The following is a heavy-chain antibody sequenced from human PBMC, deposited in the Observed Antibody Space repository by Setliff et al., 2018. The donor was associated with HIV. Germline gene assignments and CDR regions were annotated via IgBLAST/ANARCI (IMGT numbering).Heavy chain of an antibody. D-gene: IGHD3-3*01. CDR2: IYYSGST. V-gene: IGHV4-31*11. J-gene: IGHJ6*02. Sequence: PSETLSLTCAVSGGSISSVGYYWSWIRQHPGKALEWIGYIYYSGSTYYNPSLESRLTISLDTSKNQFSLKLTSVTAADTAVYYCANTGFLAGSTHHYYGMDVWGQGTKVTVSS. CDR1: GGSISSVGYY. CDR3: ANTGFLAGSTHHYYGMDV.